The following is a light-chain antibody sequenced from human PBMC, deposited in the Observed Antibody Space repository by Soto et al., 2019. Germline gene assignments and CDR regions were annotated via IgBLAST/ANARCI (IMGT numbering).Light chain of an antibody. CDR3: SSYTTNNTLI. CDR2: DVT. Sequence: QSVLTQPASVSASPGQSTTISCTGSSSDVGAYNYVSWYQRHPGKAPKLMIYDVTNRPSGVSNRFSGSKSGNTASLTISGLQPEDEADYYCSSYTTNNTLIFGGGTKLTVL. CDR1: SSDVGAYNY. V-gene: IGLV2-14*03. J-gene: IGLJ2*01.